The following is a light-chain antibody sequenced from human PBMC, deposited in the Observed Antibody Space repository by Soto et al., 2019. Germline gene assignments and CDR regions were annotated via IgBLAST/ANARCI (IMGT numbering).Light chain of an antibody. CDR3: CSYAGNLAV. V-gene: IGLV2-11*01. CDR1: SSDVGGYNY. J-gene: IGLJ1*01. CDR2: DVS. Sequence: QSVLSQPPSVSGSPGQSVTISCTGTSSDVGGYNYVAWYQQHPGKAPKVMIYDVSKRPSGVPDRFSGSKSGNTASLTISGLQAEDEADYYCCSYAGNLAVFGTGTKDTV.